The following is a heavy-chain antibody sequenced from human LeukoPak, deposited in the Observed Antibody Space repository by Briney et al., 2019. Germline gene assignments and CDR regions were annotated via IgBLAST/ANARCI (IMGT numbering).Heavy chain of an antibody. D-gene: IGHD3-3*01. V-gene: IGHV4-39*01. J-gene: IGHJ5*02. Sequence: PSETLSLTCTVSGGSISSSSYYWGWIRQPPGKGLEWIGSIYYSGSTYYNPSLKSRVTISVDTSKNQFSLKLSSVTAADTAVYYCARLSSRGHYYDFWSGYLNWFDPWGQGTLVTVSS. CDR3: ARLSSRGHYYDFWSGYLNWFDP. CDR1: GGSISSSSYY. CDR2: IYYSGST.